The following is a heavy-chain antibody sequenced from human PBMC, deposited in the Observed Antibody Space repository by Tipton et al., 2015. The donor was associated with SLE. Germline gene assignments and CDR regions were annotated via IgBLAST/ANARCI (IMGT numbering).Heavy chain of an antibody. CDR2: ILYDGSNE. CDR1: GFTFSNYA. Sequence: SLRLSCAASGFTFSNYAMHWVRQVPGKGLEWVAMILYDGSNEYYVDSVKGRFTISRDNSKSTLYLQMNSLGVEDTAVYYCARDNYYSGYDYWGQGTLVTVSS. V-gene: IGHV3-30*04. D-gene: IGHD5-12*01. CDR3: ARDNYYSGYDY. J-gene: IGHJ4*02.